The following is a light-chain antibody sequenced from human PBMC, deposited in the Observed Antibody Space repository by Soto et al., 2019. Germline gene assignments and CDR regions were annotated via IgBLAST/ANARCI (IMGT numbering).Light chain of an antibody. J-gene: IGKJ1*01. V-gene: IGKV3-20*01. CDR3: QQYGSSPPT. CDR2: GAS. CDR1: QSVSSSY. Sequence: EIVLTQSPGTLSLSPGEGATLSCRASQSVSSSYLAWYQQKPGQAPRLLIYGASSRATGIPDRFSGSGSGTDFTLTINRLEPEDFALYYCQQYGSSPPTFGQGTKVDTK.